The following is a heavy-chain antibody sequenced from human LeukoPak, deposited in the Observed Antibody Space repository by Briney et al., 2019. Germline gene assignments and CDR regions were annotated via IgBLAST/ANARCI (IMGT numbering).Heavy chain of an antibody. V-gene: IGHV4-4*09. CDR2: TSDSGST. CDR3: ARGNGWLLF. J-gene: IGHJ4*02. D-gene: IGHD6-19*01. Sequence: SETLSLTCTVSGGSISGYYWNWIRQPPGRGLEWIGYTSDSGSTNYNPSLKSRVTILVDTSKNQFSLKLNSVTAADTAVYYCARGNGWLLFWGQGTLVTVSS. CDR1: GGSISGYY.